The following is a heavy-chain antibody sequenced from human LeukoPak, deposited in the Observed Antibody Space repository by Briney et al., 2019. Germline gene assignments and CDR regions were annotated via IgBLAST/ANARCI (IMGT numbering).Heavy chain of an antibody. CDR2: INSDGSST. J-gene: IGHJ6*03. V-gene: IGHV3-74*01. Sequence: GSLRLSCAASGFTLSSYWMHWVRQARGKGLVWVSRINSDGSSTSYADSVKGRFTISRDNAKNTLYLQMNSLRAEDTAVYYCARDRAHDFWSGYPSPYYYYYMDVWGKGTTVTVSS. D-gene: IGHD3-3*01. CDR1: GFTLSSYW. CDR3: ARDRAHDFWSGYPSPYYYYYMDV.